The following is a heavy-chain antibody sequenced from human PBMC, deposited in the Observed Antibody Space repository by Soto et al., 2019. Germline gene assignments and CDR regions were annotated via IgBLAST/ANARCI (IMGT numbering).Heavy chain of an antibody. J-gene: IGHJ3*01. V-gene: IGHV3-23*01. Sequence: EVQLLESGGGLVQPGGSLRLSCTASGFTFSGYGMNWVRQAPGKGLEWVSSIGVTSGSALYADSVKGRFTISRDNSKNTVDLQMNSLRVEDTVVYYCAKDAPSEDACDVWGQGTMVTVSS. CDR1: GFTFSGYG. CDR2: IGVTSGSA. CDR3: AKDAPSEDACDV.